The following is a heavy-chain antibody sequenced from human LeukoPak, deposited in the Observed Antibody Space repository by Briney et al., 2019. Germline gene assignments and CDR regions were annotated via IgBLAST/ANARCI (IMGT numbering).Heavy chain of an antibody. D-gene: IGHD3-22*01. V-gene: IGHV3-7*01. CDR3: ARDFDYYDSSGNAWVDMFVRTVGYYFDY. J-gene: IGHJ4*02. CDR2: IKQDGSEK. CDR1: GFTFSSYW. Sequence: PGGSLRLSCAASGFTFSSYWMRWVRQAPGKGLEWVANIKQDGSEKYYVDSVKGRFTISRDNAKNSLYLQMNSLRAEETAVYYCARDFDYYDSSGNAWVDMFVRTVGYYFDYWGQGTLVTVSS.